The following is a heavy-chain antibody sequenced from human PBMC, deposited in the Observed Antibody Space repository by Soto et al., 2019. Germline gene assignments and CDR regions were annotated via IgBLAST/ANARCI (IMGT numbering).Heavy chain of an antibody. J-gene: IGHJ4*02. Sequence: QITLNESGPTVVRPTETLTLTCRFSGFSLTTSGVGVGWIRQSPGKAPEWLALIYWDDDKRYSASLTSRLTITKDTSKNLVVLTVSDLDPTDTATYYCAHRVLRTVFGLVTTTAIYFDFWGQGTPVAVSS. V-gene: IGHV2-5*02. CDR1: GFSLTTSGVG. D-gene: IGHD3-3*01. CDR2: IYWDDDK. CDR3: AHRVLRTVFGLVTTTAIYFDF.